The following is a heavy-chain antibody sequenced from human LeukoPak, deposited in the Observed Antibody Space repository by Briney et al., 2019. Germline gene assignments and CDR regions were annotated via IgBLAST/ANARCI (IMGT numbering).Heavy chain of an antibody. CDR3: ARDSNYNFWSGLGYYFDY. CDR1: GFTFSSYS. D-gene: IGHD3-3*01. J-gene: IGHJ4*02. V-gene: IGHV3-21*06. CDR2: ISKSSSDI. Sequence: PGGSLRLSCAASGFTFSSYSINWVRQAPGKGLEWVSSISKSSSDIYYADSVKGRFTISRDNAKNSLYLQMNSLRAEDTAVYYCARDSNYNFWSGLGYYFDYWGQGTLVTVSS.